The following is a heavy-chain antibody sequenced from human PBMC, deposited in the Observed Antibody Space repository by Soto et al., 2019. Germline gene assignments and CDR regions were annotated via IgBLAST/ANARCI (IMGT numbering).Heavy chain of an antibody. CDR1: GGTFSSYA. J-gene: IGHJ6*02. CDR3: ARDLSGCGGDCYSHRNYGMDV. CDR2: IITIFGTA. Sequence: QVQLVQSGAEVKKPGSSVKVSCKASGGTFSSYAISWVRQAPGQGLEWMGGIITIFGTANYAQKFQGRVTITADESTSTSHMELSSLRSEDTAVYYCARDLSGCGGDCYSHRNYGMDVWGQGTTVTVSS. V-gene: IGHV1-69*01. D-gene: IGHD2-21*02.